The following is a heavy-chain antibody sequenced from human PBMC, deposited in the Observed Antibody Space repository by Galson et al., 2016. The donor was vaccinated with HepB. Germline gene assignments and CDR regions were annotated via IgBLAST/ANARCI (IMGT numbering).Heavy chain of an antibody. CDR3: ASTPKWWPSVSEDY. J-gene: IGHJ4*02. CDR2: VHSTGST. CDR1: GGSISGYY. V-gene: IGHV4-59*01. Sequence: SETLSLTCTVSGGSISGYYWSWIRQPPGKGLEWIGYVHSTGSTSYNPSLKSRVTISVDTPKNRFSLKLSSVTAADTAVYYCASTPKWWPSVSEDYWGQGTLVTVSS. D-gene: IGHD2-15*01.